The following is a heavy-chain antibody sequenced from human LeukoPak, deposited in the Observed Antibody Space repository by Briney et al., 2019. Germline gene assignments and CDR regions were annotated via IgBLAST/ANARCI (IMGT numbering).Heavy chain of an antibody. Sequence: GGSLRLSWAASGFTFSNFAMGWVRQAPGKGLVWLSTIGPRGDRTYDADSVRGRFIISRDNSKNTFYLQLNSLRAEDTAVYYCAKVFCSSPRCFVPFDYWGQGTLVSVSS. J-gene: IGHJ4*02. CDR2: IGPRGDRT. CDR1: GFTFSNFA. CDR3: AKVFCSSPRCFVPFDY. V-gene: IGHV3-23*01. D-gene: IGHD2-2*01.